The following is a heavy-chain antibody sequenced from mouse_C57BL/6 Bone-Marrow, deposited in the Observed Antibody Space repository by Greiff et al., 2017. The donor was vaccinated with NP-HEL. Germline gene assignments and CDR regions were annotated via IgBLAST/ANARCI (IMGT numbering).Heavy chain of an antibody. D-gene: IGHD2-5*01. CDR1: GYTFTSYW. V-gene: IGHV1-69*01. CDR2: IDPSDSYT. Sequence: QVQLQQPGAELVMPGASVKLSCKASGYTFTSYWMHWVKQRPGQGLEWIGEIDPSDSYTNYNQKFNGKSTLTVDKSSSTAYMQLSSLTSEDSAVYYCARDSNYPWFAYWGQGTLVTVSA. J-gene: IGHJ3*01. CDR3: ARDSNYPWFAY.